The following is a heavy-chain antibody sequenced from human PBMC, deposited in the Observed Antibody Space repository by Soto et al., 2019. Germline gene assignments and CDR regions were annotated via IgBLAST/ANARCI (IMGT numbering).Heavy chain of an antibody. D-gene: IGHD4-17*01. J-gene: IGHJ4*02. CDR2: ISYDGSKK. Sequence: GGSLRLSCAASGFTFSSYAMHWVRQAPGKGLEWVAFISYDGSKKYYADSVKGRFTISRDNSKNTLYLQMNSLRAEDTAVYYCARDDHYGDNYFDYWGQGTLVTVSS. CDR1: GFTFSSYA. V-gene: IGHV3-30*03. CDR3: ARDDHYGDNYFDY.